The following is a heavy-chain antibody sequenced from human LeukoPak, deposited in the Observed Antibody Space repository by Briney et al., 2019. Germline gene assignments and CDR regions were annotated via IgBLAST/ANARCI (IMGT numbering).Heavy chain of an antibody. CDR2: MNPNSGNT. Sequence: ASVKVSCEASGYPFSTYDIYWVRQATGQGLEWMGWMNPNSGNTGYAQKFQGRVTMTRNSSISTAYMELSSLRSDDTAVYYCARGLGLVRYHYWGQGTLVTVSS. CDR1: GYPFSTYD. D-gene: IGHD2-21*01. J-gene: IGHJ4*02. CDR3: ARGLGLVRYHY. V-gene: IGHV1-8*01.